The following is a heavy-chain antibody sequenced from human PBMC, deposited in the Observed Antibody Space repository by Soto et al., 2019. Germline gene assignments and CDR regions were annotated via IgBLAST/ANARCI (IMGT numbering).Heavy chain of an antibody. CDR2: IYYSGST. Sequence: SETLSLTCTVSGGSISSYYWSWIRQPPGKGLEWIGYIYYSGSTNYNPSLKSRVTISVDTSKNQFSLKLSSVTAADTAVYYCARVSYGGKSADYWGQGTLVTVSS. D-gene: IGHD4-17*01. CDR3: ARVSYGGKSADY. J-gene: IGHJ4*02. V-gene: IGHV4-59*01. CDR1: GGSISSYY.